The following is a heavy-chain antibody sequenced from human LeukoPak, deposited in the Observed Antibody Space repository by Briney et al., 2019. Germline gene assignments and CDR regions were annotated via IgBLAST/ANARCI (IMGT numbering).Heavy chain of an antibody. J-gene: IGHJ4*02. CDR2: INTDNGNT. V-gene: IGHV1-3*04. D-gene: IGHD1-26*01. CDR3: AREYSGSYYRSSFDY. Sequence: ASVKVSCKASGYTFTDYAIHWVRQAPGQRLEWMGWINTDNGNTKYSQEFQGRVTMTRDTSISTAYMELSRLRSDDTAVYYCAREYSGSYYRSSFDYWGQGTLVTVSS. CDR1: GYTFTDYA.